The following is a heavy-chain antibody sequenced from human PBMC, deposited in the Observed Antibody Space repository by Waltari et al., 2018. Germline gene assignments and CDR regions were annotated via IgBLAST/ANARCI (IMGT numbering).Heavy chain of an antibody. V-gene: IGHV4-39*01. CDR3: ASPAGATGYYYMDV. CDR2: IYYPGRT. J-gene: IGHJ6*03. CDR1: GGSISSSLYY. Sequence: QLQLQESGPGLVKPSETLSLTCTVSGGSISSSLYYWGWIRQPPGKGLEWIGSIYYPGRTYYNPSLKSRVTISVDTSENQFSLKLPSVTAADTAVYYCASPAGATGYYYMDVWGKGTTVTVSS.